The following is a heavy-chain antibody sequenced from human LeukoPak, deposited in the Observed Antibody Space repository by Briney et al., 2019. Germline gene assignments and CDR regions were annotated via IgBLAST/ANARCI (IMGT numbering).Heavy chain of an antibody. D-gene: IGHD2-21*02. Sequence: QTGGSLRLSCAASGFTFSNYAMNWVRQAPGKGLQWVSVIGGSGKTYSADSVKGRFTISRDNSKNTLYLQMSSLRVEDTAIYFCAKTLQPRSGGGDWCAFDIWGQGTRVTVSS. J-gene: IGHJ3*02. CDR2: IGGSGKT. V-gene: IGHV3-23*01. CDR3: AKTLQPRSGGGDWCAFDI. CDR1: GFTFSNYA.